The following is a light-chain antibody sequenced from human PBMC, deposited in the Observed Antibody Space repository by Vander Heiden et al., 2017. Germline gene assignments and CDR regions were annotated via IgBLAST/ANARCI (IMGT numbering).Light chain of an antibody. V-gene: IGKV3D-15*01. CDR2: GAS. CDR3: QQYHDWPPLT. Sequence: EIVMTQSPVTWSVSLGERATLSCRASQTVNTNLAWYQQKPGQAPRLLIYGASIRATGIPARFSGSGSGTEFTLTISSLQSEDFAVYYCQQYHDWPPLTFGGGTKVRIK. CDR1: QTVNTN. J-gene: IGKJ4*01.